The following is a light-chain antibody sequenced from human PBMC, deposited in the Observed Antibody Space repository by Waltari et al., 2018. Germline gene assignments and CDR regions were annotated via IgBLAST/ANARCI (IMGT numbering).Light chain of an antibody. V-gene: IGLV1-44*01. CDR1: ASNIGGNI. CDR2: RSD. J-gene: IGLJ3*02. Sequence: QSVLTQPPSASGTPGQRVTISCSGSASNIGGNIVKWSQQPPGKAPKPLIYRSDQRPSGVPDRFSGSKTGTSASLAISGLQSDDEADYFCASWDDSLNGHWVFGGGTKVTVL. CDR3: ASWDDSLNGHWV.